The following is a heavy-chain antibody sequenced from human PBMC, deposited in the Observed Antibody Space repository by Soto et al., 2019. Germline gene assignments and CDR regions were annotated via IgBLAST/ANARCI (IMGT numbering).Heavy chain of an antibody. V-gene: IGHV1-69*04. CDR2: IIPILGIA. D-gene: IGHD2-21*01. CDR3: ASLSGGDPLDY. CDR1: GGTFSSYA. Sequence: GASVKVSCKASGGTFSSYAISWVRQAPGQGLEWMGRIIPILGIANYAQKFQGRVTITADKSTSTAYMELSSLRSEDTAVYYCASLSGGDPLDYWGQGTLVTVSS. J-gene: IGHJ4*02.